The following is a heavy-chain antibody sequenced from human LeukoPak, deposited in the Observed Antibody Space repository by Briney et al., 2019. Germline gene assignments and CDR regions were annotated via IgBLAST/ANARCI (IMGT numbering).Heavy chain of an antibody. J-gene: IGHJ6*02. Sequence: PGGSLRLSCAASGFTFSSYEMNWVRQAPGKGLEWVSYISSSGSTIYYADSVKGRFTISRDNAKNPLYLQMNSLRAEDTAVYYCASLLPHYDYVWGSPYGMDVWGQGTTVTVSS. CDR1: GFTFSSYE. CDR3: ASLLPHYDYVWGSPYGMDV. V-gene: IGHV3-48*03. CDR2: ISSSGSTI. D-gene: IGHD3-16*01.